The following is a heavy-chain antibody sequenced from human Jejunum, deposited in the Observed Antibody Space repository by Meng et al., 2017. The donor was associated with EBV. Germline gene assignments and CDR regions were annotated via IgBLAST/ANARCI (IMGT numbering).Heavy chain of an antibody. CDR2: ISSSSSYI. CDR1: GFTFSSYS. J-gene: IGHJ4*02. CDR3: ARDDYGSGSYYDY. Sequence: EVQLVESGGGLVQPGGSLRLSCAASGFTFSSYSMNWVRQAPGKGLEWVSSISSSSSYIYYADSVKGRFTISRDNAKNSLYLQMNSLRAEDTAVYYCARDDYGSGSYYDYWGQGTLVTVSS. V-gene: IGHV3-21*01. D-gene: IGHD3-10*01.